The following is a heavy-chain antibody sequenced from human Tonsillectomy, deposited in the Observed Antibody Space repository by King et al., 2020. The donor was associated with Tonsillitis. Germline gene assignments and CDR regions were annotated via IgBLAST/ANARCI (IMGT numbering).Heavy chain of an antibody. CDR3: ARGYCSSGGFCTGWFDP. CDR1: GYSFSKYW. J-gene: IGHJ5*02. V-gene: IGHV5-51*01. Sequence: VQLVESGAEVKKPGESLKISCKGSGYSFSKYWIGWVRQMPGKGLEWMAIIYPGDSDTRYSPSFQGQVTITPHRSISTAYRQWSSLQASDTAMYYCARGYCSSGGFCTGWFDPWGQGTLVTVSS. CDR2: IYPGDSDT. D-gene: IGHD2-15*01.